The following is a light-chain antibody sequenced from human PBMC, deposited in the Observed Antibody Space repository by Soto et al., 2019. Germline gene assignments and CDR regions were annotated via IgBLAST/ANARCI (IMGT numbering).Light chain of an antibody. CDR2: AAS. V-gene: IGKV1-39*01. J-gene: IGKJ1*01. Sequence: DIQMTQSPSSLSASVGDRVTITCRASQRISSYLNWYQQKTGKAPKLLIYAASSLQSGVPSRFRGGASGTEFTRSISSPLPEDFATYYCQQGYSTPLTFGQGTNVEIK. CDR3: QQGYSTPLT. CDR1: QRISSY.